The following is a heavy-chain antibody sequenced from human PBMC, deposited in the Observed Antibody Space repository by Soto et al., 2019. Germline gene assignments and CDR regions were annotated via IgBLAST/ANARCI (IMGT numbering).Heavy chain of an antibody. CDR3: ARDGSLEYYDFWSGPDY. D-gene: IGHD3-3*01. CDR2: ISAYNGNT. J-gene: IGHJ4*02. V-gene: IGHV1-18*01. CDR1: GYTFTSYG. Sequence: ASVKVSCKASGYTFTSYGISWVRQAPGQGLEWMGWISAYNGNTNYAQKLQGRVTMTTDTSTSTAYMELRSLRSDDTAVYYCARDGSLEYYDFWSGPDYWGQGTLVTVSS.